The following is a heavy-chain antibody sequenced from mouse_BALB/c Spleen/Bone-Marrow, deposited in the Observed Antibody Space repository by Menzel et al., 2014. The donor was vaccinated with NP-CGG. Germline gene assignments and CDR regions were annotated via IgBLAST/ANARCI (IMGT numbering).Heavy chain of an antibody. D-gene: IGHD2-3*01. J-gene: IGHJ2*01. V-gene: IGHV1-22*01. CDR2: INPNNGGT. Sequence: EVHLVESGPELVKPGASVKISCKTSGYTFTEYTMHWVKQSHGKSLEWIGSINPNNGGTSYNQKFKGKATLTVDKSSSAAYMELRSLTSEDSAVYYCARGWLLRHYFDYWGHGTTLTVSS. CDR3: ARGWLLRHYFDY. CDR1: GYTFTEYT.